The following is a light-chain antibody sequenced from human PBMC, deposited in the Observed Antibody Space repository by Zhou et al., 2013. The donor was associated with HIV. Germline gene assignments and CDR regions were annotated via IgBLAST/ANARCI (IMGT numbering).Light chain of an antibody. CDR2: QAS. J-gene: IGKJ1*01. Sequence: DVQLTQSPPTLSASVGDKVTITCRASRTVGPWLAWYQQKPGGAPKLLVYQASTLESGVSSRFSGRGSGAEFHLSIVSLQPDDFATYYCQHYNTYSRPFGQGTRVEIK. CDR3: QHYNTYSRP. V-gene: IGKV1-5*03. CDR1: RTVGPW.